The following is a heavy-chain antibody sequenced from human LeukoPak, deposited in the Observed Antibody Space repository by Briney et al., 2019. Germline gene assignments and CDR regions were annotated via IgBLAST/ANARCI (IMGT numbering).Heavy chain of an antibody. V-gene: IGHV3-30*18. CDR1: GFNFSSYG. Sequence: GGSLRLSCAASGFNFSSYGMPWVRQAPGKGLEWVAVISYDGSNKYYADSVKGRFTISRDNSKNTLYLQMNSLRAEDTAVYYCAKDPNYDILTGYLDYWGQGTLVTVSS. CDR3: AKDPNYDILTGYLDY. CDR2: ISYDGSNK. J-gene: IGHJ4*02. D-gene: IGHD3-9*01.